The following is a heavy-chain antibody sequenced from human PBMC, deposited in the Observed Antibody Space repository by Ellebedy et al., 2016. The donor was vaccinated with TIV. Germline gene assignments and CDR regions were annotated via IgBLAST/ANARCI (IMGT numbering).Heavy chain of an antibody. D-gene: IGHD6-13*01. CDR2: ISRDVIST. J-gene: IGHJ6*02. V-gene: IGHV3-74*01. CDR3: ARGGCASAEAMGV. Sequence: GESLKISCAASGFTFSSYWMHWFRQVPGKGLVWVSRISRDVISTNYADSVKGRFTISRDNAKNTVYLQMNSLRAEDTAVYYCARGGCASAEAMGVWGQGTTVTVSS. CDR1: GFTFSSYW.